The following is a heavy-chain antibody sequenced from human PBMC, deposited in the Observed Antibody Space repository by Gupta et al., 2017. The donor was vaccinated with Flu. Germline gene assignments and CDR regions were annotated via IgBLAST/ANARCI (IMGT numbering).Heavy chain of an antibody. D-gene: IGHD2-15*01. J-gene: IGHJ4*02. CDR3: AKNQREVCSGGDCYPQVIHY. V-gene: IGHV3-30*18. CDR2: ISYDGSYK. CDR1: GFPFSDYG. Sequence: QVQLVDAGGGVVQPGRSLRLSCVVSGFPFSDYGMHWVSQALGQGLEWVAVISYDGSYKKKADAGKDLFSISRDNYKNTFYLQMNSLRGEDKAVYYCAKNQREVCSGGDCYPQVIHYWGPGTLCTVXS.